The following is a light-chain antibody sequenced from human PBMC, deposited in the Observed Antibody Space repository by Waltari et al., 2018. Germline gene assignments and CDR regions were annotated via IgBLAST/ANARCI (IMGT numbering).Light chain of an antibody. CDR2: WAS. J-gene: IGKJ1*01. CDR1: QSVLYSSNNKNY. V-gene: IGKV4-1*01. CDR3: QQYYSTPPT. Sequence: DIVMTQSPDSLAVSLGERATINCNSSQSVLYSSNNKNYLAWYQQKPGQPPKLLICWASIRESGVPDRFSGSGSGTDFTLTISSLQAEDVAVYYCQQYYSTPPTFGQGTKVEIK.